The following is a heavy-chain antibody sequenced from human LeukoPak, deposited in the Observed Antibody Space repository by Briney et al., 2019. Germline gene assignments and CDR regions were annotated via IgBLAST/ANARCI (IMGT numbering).Heavy chain of an antibody. CDR3: ARHVGIAVADWFDP. D-gene: IGHD6-19*01. Sequence: SETLSLTCTVSGGSISSSSYYWGWIRQPPGKGLEWIGSIYYSGSTYYNPSLKNRVTISVDTSKNQFSLKLGSVTAADTAVYYCARHVGIAVADWFDPWGQGTLVTVSS. CDR1: GGSISSSSYY. CDR2: IYYSGST. J-gene: IGHJ5*02. V-gene: IGHV4-39*01.